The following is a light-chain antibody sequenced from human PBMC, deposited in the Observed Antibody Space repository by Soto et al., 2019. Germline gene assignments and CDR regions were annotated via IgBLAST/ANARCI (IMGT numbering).Light chain of an antibody. CDR1: SSNIGSNT. CDR2: RNN. V-gene: IGLV1-44*01. Sequence: QSVLTQPPSVSGTPGQRVTISCSGSSSNIGSNTVNWYQQLTGTTPKLLIYRNNQRPSGVPDRFSGSKSDSSASLAISGLQSEDEADYYCAAWDDSLNGLVFGGGTKLTVL. J-gene: IGLJ3*02. CDR3: AAWDDSLNGLV.